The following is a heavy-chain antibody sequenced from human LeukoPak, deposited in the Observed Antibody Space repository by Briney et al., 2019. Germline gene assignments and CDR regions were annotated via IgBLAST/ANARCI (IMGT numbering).Heavy chain of an antibody. D-gene: IGHD3-10*01. J-gene: IGHJ4*02. CDR3: ARGGYDSGSYYKGPLYYFDY. CDR2: ISYDGSNK. Sequence: GGSLRLSCAASGFTFSSYAMHWVRQAPGKGLEWVAVISYDGSNKYYADSVRGRFTISRDNSKNTLYLQMNSLRAEDTAVYYCARGGYDSGSYYKGPLYYFDYWGQGTLVTVSS. CDR1: GFTFSSYA. V-gene: IGHV3-30*14.